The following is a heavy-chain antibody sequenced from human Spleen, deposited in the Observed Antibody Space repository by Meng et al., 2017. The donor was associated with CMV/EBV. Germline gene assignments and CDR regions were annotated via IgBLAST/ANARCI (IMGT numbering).Heavy chain of an antibody. CDR3: AALGDYGGNGYYYGMDV. CDR1: GFTFSSYW. CDR2: INSDGSST. D-gene: IGHD4-23*01. Sequence: GESLKISCAASGFTFSSYWMHWVRQAPGKGLVWVSRINSDGSSTSYADSVKGRFTISRDNAKNTLYLQMNSLRAEDTALYYCAALGDYGGNGYYYGMDVWGQGTTVTVSS. J-gene: IGHJ6*02. V-gene: IGHV3-74*01.